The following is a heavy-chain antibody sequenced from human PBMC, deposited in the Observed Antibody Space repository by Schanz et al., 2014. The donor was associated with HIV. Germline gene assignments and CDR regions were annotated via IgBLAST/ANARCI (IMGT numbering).Heavy chain of an antibody. Sequence: QVQLVESGGGVVQPGRSLRLSCAASGFSFNNYGMHWVRQAPGKGLEWVAVMSYDGVRKYLGDSVKGRFTISRDNSKNTLYLQMTTLRIDDTAVYYCAKPEYDSRGSSQSHFDYWGQGTLVTVSS. CDR1: GFSFNNYG. CDR2: MSYDGVRK. J-gene: IGHJ4*02. D-gene: IGHD3-22*01. V-gene: IGHV3-33*05. CDR3: AKPEYDSRGSSQSHFDY.